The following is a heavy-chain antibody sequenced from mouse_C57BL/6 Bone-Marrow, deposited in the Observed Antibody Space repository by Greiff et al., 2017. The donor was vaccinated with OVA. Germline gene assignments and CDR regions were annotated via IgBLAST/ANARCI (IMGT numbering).Heavy chain of an antibody. J-gene: IGHJ2*01. Sequence: VHVKQSGPELVKPGASVKISCKASGYSFTDYNMNWVKQSNGKSLEWIGVINTNYGTTSYNQKFKGKATLTVDQSSSTAYMQLNSLTSKDSAVYYCARGEGSPLLDYWGQGTTLTVSS. D-gene: IGHD1-1*02. V-gene: IGHV1-39*01. CDR1: GYSFTDYN. CDR2: INTNYGTT. CDR3: ARGEGSPLLDY.